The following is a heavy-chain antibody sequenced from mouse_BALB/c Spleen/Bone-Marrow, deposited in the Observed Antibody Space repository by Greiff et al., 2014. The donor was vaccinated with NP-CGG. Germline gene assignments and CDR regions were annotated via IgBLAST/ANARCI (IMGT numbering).Heavy chain of an antibody. V-gene: IGHV1-37*01. Sequence: VQLKESGPELVKPGASMKISCKASGYSFRGYTMNWVKQSHGKNLEWIGLINPYNGDTSYNQKFKGKATLTVEKSSSTAYMELLSLTSEDSALYYCARKRRHHTDYTMDYWGQGTSVTVSS. CDR2: INPYNGDT. J-gene: IGHJ4*01. D-gene: IGHD3-1*01. CDR3: ARKRRHHTDYTMDY. CDR1: GYSFRGYT.